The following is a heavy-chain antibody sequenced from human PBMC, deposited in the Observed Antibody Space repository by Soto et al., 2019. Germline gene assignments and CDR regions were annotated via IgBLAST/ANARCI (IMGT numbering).Heavy chain of an antibody. D-gene: IGHD3-9*01. CDR3: ARVYYDILTGYPLYFDY. CDR2: IYYSGST. V-gene: IGHV4-39*07. J-gene: IGHJ4*02. CDR1: GGSLSSSSYY. Sequence: PSETLSLTCTVSGGSLSSSSYYWGWIRQPPGKGLEWIGSIYYSGSTNYNPSLKSRVTISVDTSKNQFSLKLSSVTAADTAVYYCARVYYDILTGYPLYFDYWGQGTLVNVSS.